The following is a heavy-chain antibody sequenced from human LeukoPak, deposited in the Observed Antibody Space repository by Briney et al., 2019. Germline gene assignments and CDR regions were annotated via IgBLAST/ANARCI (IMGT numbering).Heavy chain of an antibody. V-gene: IGHV5-51*01. Sequence: GESLKISCEGSGYIFTTYWIGWVRRMPGKGLEWMGAIYPGDSETTYSPSFQGQVTISVDKSIRTAYLQWSSLKASDSAIYYCAAASSSTSAGYFQDWCQGTLVTVSS. CDR1: GYIFTTYW. CDR2: IYPGDSET. D-gene: IGHD2-2*01. J-gene: IGHJ1*01. CDR3: AAASSSTSAGYFQD.